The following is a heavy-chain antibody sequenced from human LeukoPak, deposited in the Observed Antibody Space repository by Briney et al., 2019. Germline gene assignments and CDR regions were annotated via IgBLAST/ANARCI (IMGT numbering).Heavy chain of an antibody. D-gene: IGHD2-2*01. CDR2: IYYSGST. Sequence: PSETLSLTCTVSGGSISSSSYYWGWIRQPPGKGLEWIGSIYYSGSTYYNPSLKSRVTISVDTSKNQFSLKLSSVTAADTAVYYCARGLYQLLPFGPWGQGTLVTVSS. CDR1: GGSISSSSYY. V-gene: IGHV4-39*07. CDR3: ARGLYQLLPFGP. J-gene: IGHJ5*02.